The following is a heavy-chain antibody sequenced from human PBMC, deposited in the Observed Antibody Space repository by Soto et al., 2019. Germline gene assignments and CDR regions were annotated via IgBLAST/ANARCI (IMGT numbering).Heavy chain of an antibody. Sequence: QVQLVQSGAEVKKPGASVKVSCKASGYSFTRHDINWVRQAPGQGLEWMGWINPSSGNTGYAQRFLGRLTMTTDTSKSTDYMELSGLKSEDTAIYYCAREGIVFSGVIVFYGMDVWGQGTTVTVPS. V-gene: IGHV1-8*01. CDR2: INPSSGNT. J-gene: IGHJ6*02. D-gene: IGHD3-3*01. CDR3: AREGIVFSGVIVFYGMDV. CDR1: GYSFTRHD.